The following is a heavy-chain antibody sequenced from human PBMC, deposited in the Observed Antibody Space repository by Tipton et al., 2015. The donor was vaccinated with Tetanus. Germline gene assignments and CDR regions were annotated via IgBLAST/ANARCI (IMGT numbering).Heavy chain of an antibody. CDR2: IFYTGSA. Sequence: LTCAVSGASMSSSNYFWGWIRQPPGKGLEWIGHIFYTGSAHYNPSFESRVTMSVDTSKNQFSLNLISVTAADTAVYFCARQEPPRRFFYDTSGSSNWGQGTLVTVSS. J-gene: IGHJ4*02. D-gene: IGHD3-22*01. V-gene: IGHV4-39*01. CDR3: ARQEPPRRFFYDTSGSSN. CDR1: GASMSSSNYF.